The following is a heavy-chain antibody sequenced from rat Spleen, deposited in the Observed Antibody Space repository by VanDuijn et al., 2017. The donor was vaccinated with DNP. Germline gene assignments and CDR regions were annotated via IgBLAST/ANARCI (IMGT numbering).Heavy chain of an antibody. CDR3: TTDPPDY. CDR1: GFTFSNYG. J-gene: IGHJ2*01. Sequence: EVQLVESGGGLVQPGRSLKLSCAASGFTFSNYGMAWVRQAPKKGLEWVATISTSGGSTYYRDSVKGRFTISRDNAKSTLYLQMDSLRSEDTATYYCTTDPPDYWGQGVMVTVSS. V-gene: IGHV5-27*01. CDR2: ISTSGGST.